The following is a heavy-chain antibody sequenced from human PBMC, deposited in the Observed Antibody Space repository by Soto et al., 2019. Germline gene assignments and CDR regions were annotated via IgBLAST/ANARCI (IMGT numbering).Heavy chain of an antibody. Sequence: QVQLVESGGGVVQPGRSLRLSCAASGFTFSSYGMHWVRQAPGKGLEWVAVISYDGSNKYYADSVKGRFTISRDNSKNTLYLQMNSLRAEDTAVYSCAKEERGLPFPYYWGQGTLVTVSS. CDR2: ISYDGSNK. V-gene: IGHV3-30*18. J-gene: IGHJ4*02. CDR3: AKEERGLPFPYY. CDR1: GFTFSSYG. D-gene: IGHD5-12*01.